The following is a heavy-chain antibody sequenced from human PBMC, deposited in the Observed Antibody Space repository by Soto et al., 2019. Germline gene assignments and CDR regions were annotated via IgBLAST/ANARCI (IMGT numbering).Heavy chain of an antibody. D-gene: IGHD5-18*01. Sequence: GASVKVSCKASGGTFSSYAISWVRQAPGQGLEWMGGIIPIFGTANYAQKFQGRVTITADESTSTAYMELSSLRSEDTAVYYCARDSSGWGYSYGHSPEAHFDYWGQGTLVTVSS. CDR2: IIPIFGTA. J-gene: IGHJ4*02. CDR3: ARDSSGWGYSYGHSPEAHFDY. CDR1: GGTFSSYA. V-gene: IGHV1-69*13.